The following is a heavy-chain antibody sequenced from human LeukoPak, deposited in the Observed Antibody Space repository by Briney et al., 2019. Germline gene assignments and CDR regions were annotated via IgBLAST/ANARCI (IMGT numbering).Heavy chain of an antibody. Sequence: ASVKVSCKASGYTFTSYDINWVRQATGQGLEWMGWMNPNSGNTGYAQKFQGRVTVTRNTSISTAYMELSSLRSEDTAVYYCARVLRRDIVVVVAAYYYYYGMDVWGQGTTVTVSS. V-gene: IGHV1-8*01. D-gene: IGHD2-15*01. CDR2: MNPNSGNT. J-gene: IGHJ6*02. CDR3: ARVLRRDIVVVVAAYYYYYGMDV. CDR1: GYTFTSYD.